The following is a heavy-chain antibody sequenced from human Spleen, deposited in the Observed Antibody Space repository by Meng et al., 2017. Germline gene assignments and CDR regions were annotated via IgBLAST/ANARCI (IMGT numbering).Heavy chain of an antibody. J-gene: IGHJ3*02. Sequence: EVQLVESGGGLVQPGGSLKPSCAVSGVSVSDFDIHWVRQASGKGLEWVGRIGGRPKSYATHYAAPVRGRFTLSRDDSRNTAYLQMNSLETEDSAVHYCTIYIRGHIWGQGTMVTVSS. CDR2: IGGRPKSYAT. CDR1: GVSVSDFD. V-gene: IGHV3-73*02. D-gene: IGHD2-2*02. CDR3: TIYIRGHI.